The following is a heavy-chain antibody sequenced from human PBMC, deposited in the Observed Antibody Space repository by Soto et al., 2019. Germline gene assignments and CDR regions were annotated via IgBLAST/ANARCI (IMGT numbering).Heavy chain of an antibody. Sequence: ASVKVSCKTSGYTFSGYYIHWVRQAPGQGLEWMGWIYPNSGGTTYAQKFQGGVTMTVDTSIRTAYVELRSLTSDDTAVYYCARDRVSSGWYGSWAFYIWGQGTMVTVSS. V-gene: IGHV1-2*02. CDR3: ARDRVSSGWYGSWAFYI. CDR2: IYPNSGGT. CDR1: GYTFSGYY. J-gene: IGHJ3*02. D-gene: IGHD6-19*01.